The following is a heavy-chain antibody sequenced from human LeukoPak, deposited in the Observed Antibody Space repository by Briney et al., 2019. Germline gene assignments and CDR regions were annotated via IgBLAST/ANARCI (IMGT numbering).Heavy chain of an antibody. CDR3: ARGRYGGDAFDI. J-gene: IGHJ3*02. CDR2: IWYDRSNK. CDR1: GFTFSSYG. Sequence: GGSLRLSCAASGFTFSSYGMHWVRQAPGKGLEWVAVIWYDRSNKYYADSVKGRFTISRVNSKNTLYLQMNSLRAEDTAVYYCARGRYGGDAFDIWGQGTMVTVSS. V-gene: IGHV3-33*01. D-gene: IGHD3-10*01.